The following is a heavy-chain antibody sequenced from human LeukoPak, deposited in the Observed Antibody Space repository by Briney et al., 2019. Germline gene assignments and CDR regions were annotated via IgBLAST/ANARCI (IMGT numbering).Heavy chain of an antibody. Sequence: SETLSLTCAAYGGSFSGYYWSWIRQPPGKGLEWIGEINHSGSTNYNPSLKSRVTISEDTSKNQFSLKLSSVTAADTAMYYCARASWLPQTRNYYYMDVWGKGTTVTISS. CDR2: INHSGST. V-gene: IGHV4-34*01. CDR1: GGSFSGYY. J-gene: IGHJ6*03. CDR3: ARASWLPQTRNYYYMDV. D-gene: IGHD5-12*01.